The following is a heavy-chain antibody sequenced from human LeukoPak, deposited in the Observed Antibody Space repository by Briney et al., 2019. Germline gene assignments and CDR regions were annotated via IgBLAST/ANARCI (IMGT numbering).Heavy chain of an antibody. CDR1: GGSFSGYY. CDR3: ARLLWFGELLPLFDP. J-gene: IGHJ5*02. Sequence: PSETLSLTCAVFGGSFSGYYWSWIRQPPGKGLEWIGEINHSGSANYNPSLKSRVTISVDTSKNQFSLKLSSVTAADTAVYYCARLLWFGELLPLFDPWGQGTLVTVSS. V-gene: IGHV4-34*01. CDR2: INHSGSA. D-gene: IGHD3-10*01.